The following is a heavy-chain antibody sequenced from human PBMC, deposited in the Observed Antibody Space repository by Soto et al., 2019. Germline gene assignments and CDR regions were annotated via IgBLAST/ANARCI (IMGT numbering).Heavy chain of an antibody. J-gene: IGHJ5*02. V-gene: IGHV4-39*01. CDR3: ARQILLQWPLFDP. CDR2: IYYSGST. D-gene: IGHD6-19*01. CDR1: GGSISRSSYY. Sequence: SETLSLTCTGSGGSISRSSYYWGWIRQPPGKGLEWIGSIYYSGSTYYNPSLKSRVTISVDTSKNQFSLKLSSVTAADTAVYYCARQILLQWPLFDPWGQGTLVTVSS.